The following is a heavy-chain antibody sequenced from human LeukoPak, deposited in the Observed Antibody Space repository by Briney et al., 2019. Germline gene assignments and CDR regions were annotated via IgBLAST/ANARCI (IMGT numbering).Heavy chain of an antibody. D-gene: IGHD3-10*01. CDR2: VFTTGGT. V-gene: IGHV4-4*07. J-gene: IGHJ6*03. Sequence: SETLSLSCTVSGASMSSSFWMWVRQSAGKGLEWIGHVFTTGGTNYHPSLKSRVSISVDKSKNQVSLKLTSVTAADTAVYFCARTSGSYSHPYYYYYYMDIWGSGTTVTVSS. CDR1: GASMSSSF. CDR3: ARTSGSYSHPYYYYYYMDI.